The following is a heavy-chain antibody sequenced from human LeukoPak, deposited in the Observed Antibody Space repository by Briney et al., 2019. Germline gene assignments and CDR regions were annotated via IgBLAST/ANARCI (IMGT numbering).Heavy chain of an antibody. V-gene: IGHV5-51*01. CDR2: IYRCDSDN. CDR3: ARHNPEYQLMVNSFDP. Sequence: GESLKISCKGSGYSFTSYCSSWWRQMPGKGLEGRGIIYRCDSDNKYSPAFQGEFPIPAGKSISTPHLQWISLKAWDTAMYYCARHNPEYQLMVNSFDPWGQGNLVTVSS. CDR1: GYSFTSYC. J-gene: IGHJ5*02. D-gene: IGHD2-2*01.